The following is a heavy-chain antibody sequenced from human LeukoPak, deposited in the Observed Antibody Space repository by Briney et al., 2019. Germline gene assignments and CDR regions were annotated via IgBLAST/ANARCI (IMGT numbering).Heavy chain of an antibody. CDR1: GFTFDDYA. Sequence: GGSLRLSCAASGFTFDDYAMHWVRQAPGKGLEWVSGISWNSGNIGYVDSVKGRFTISRDNAKGSLSLQMNSLRGEDTAVYYCARDLYYYDSSGYYRGLDYWGQGTLVTVSS. V-gene: IGHV3-9*01. CDR3: ARDLYYYDSSGYYRGLDY. J-gene: IGHJ4*02. CDR2: ISWNSGNI. D-gene: IGHD3-22*01.